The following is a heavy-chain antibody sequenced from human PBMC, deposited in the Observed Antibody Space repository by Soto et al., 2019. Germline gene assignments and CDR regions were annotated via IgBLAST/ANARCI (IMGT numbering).Heavy chain of an antibody. J-gene: IGHJ6*02. V-gene: IGHV3-15*07. CDR3: TTNKWYSGTLDV. CDR2: IKSKSDGGAT. CDR1: GFTLSNAW. D-gene: IGHD1-26*01. Sequence: EVQLVESGGGLVKPGGSLTLSCAASGFTLSNAWMNWVRQAPGKGLEWVGRIKSKSDGGATDYAAPVKGRFTFSRDDSRNTLYLQMNRLKNEDTGEYFCTTNKWYSGTLDVWSQGTTVTVSS.